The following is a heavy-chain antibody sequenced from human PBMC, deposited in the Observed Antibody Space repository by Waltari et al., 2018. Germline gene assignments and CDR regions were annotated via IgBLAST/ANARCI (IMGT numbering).Heavy chain of an antibody. Sequence: EVQLVQSGAEVKKPGATVKISCKAAGYTFTDYYIHWVPQAPGKGLAWVGRIDQQDGETKDADKFQGRATISADKSIETVYMELSSLRYEDTAVFYSARTTTIKSLDYWGQGTLVTVSS. CDR1: GYTFTDYY. J-gene: IGHJ4*02. CDR2: IDQQDGET. D-gene: IGHD1-7*01. CDR3: ARTTTIKSLDY. V-gene: IGHV1-69-2*01.